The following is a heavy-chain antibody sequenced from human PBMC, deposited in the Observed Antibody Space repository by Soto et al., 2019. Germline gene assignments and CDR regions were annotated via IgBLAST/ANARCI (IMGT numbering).Heavy chain of an antibody. CDR3: ARHMAPGGSGNFDS. Sequence: SETLSLTCNVSGGSITSFYWDWLRQPPGKGLEWIEYIYFTGSTNYNPSLASRVTMSIDSSRRQFSLKLRSVSAADTAVYFCARHMAPGGSGNFDSWGQGTLVTVSS. J-gene: IGHJ4*02. V-gene: IGHV4-59*08. D-gene: IGHD3-10*01. CDR2: IYFTGST. CDR1: GGSITSFY.